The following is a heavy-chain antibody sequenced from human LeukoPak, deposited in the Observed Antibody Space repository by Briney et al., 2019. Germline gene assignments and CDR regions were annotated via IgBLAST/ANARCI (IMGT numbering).Heavy chain of an antibody. V-gene: IGHV3-23*01. CDR2: TVGGGDGT. Sequence: ETLSLTCAASGFTFSSTSMSWVRQAPGKGLEWVAVTVGGGDGTYYADSVKGRFTISRDNSNTTLYLQMNSLRAEDTAVYYCAKLTTSWGQGTLVTVSS. CDR3: AKLTTS. CDR1: GFTFSSTS. D-gene: IGHD4-11*01. J-gene: IGHJ4*02.